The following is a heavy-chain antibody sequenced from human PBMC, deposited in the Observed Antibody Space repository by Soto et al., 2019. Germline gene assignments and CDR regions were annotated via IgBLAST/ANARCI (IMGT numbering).Heavy chain of an antibody. Sequence: QVQLVESGGGVVQPGRSLRLSCAASGFTFSSYGMHWVRQAPGKGLEWVAVISYDGSNKYYADSVKGRFTISRDNSKNTLYLQMYSLRAEDTAVYYCAKDRSDYGDHKPDYWGQGTLVTVSS. D-gene: IGHD4-17*01. CDR1: GFTFSSYG. CDR3: AKDRSDYGDHKPDY. CDR2: ISYDGSNK. V-gene: IGHV3-30*18. J-gene: IGHJ4*02.